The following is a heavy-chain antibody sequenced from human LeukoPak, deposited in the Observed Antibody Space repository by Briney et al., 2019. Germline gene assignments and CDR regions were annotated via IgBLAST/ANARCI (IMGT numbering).Heavy chain of an antibody. J-gene: IGHJ4*02. CDR3: ARDQGAWGYGYNFDY. CDR1: GFTFSSYA. CDR2: ISGSGGST. Sequence: GGSLRLSCAASGFTFSSYAMSWVRQAPGKGLEWVSAISGSGGSTYYADSVKGRFTISRDNSKNTLHLQMISLRAEDTAVYYCARDQGAWGYGYNFDYWGQGTLVTVSS. V-gene: IGHV3-23*01. D-gene: IGHD3-16*01.